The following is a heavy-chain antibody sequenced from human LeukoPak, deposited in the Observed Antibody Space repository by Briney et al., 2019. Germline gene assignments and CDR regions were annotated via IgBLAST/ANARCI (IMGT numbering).Heavy chain of an antibody. CDR1: GFTFSSYG. Sequence: PGRSLRLSCAASGFTFSSYGMHWVRQAPGKGLEWAAVISYDGSNKYYADSVKGRFTISRDNSKNTLYLQMNSLRAEDTAVYYCAKDKDYYDSSGSLYFDYWGQGTLVTVSS. CDR3: AKDKDYYDSSGSLYFDY. V-gene: IGHV3-30*18. CDR2: ISYDGSNK. D-gene: IGHD3-22*01. J-gene: IGHJ4*02.